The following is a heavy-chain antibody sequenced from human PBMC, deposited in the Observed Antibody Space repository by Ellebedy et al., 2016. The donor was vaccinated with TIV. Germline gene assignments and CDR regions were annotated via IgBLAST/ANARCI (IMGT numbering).Heavy chain of an antibody. J-gene: IGHJ4*02. CDR3: ARDYASG. V-gene: IGHV3-53*01. D-gene: IGHD3-16*01. Sequence: GESLKISCAASGFTVRSNSMSWVRQAPGKGLEWVSVIETGGNTYYADSVKGRFTISRDNSKDTLYLQMNSPRAEDTAVYYCARDYASGWGQGTLVTVSS. CDR1: GFTVRSNS. CDR2: IETGGNT.